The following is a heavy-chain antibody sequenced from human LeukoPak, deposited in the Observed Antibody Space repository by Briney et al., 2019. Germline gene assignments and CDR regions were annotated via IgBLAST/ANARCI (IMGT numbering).Heavy chain of an antibody. D-gene: IGHD1-7*01. V-gene: IGHV1-18*01. CDR1: GYTFTSYG. CDR2: ISAYNGNT. J-gene: IGHJ4*02. CDR3: ARDRRYNWNFIGYYFDY. Sequence: ASVKVSCKASGYTFTSYGISWVRQAPRQGLEWMGWISAYNGNTNYAQKLQGRVTMTTDTSTSTAYMELRSLRSDDTAVYYCARDRRYNWNFIGYYFDYWGQGTLVTVSS.